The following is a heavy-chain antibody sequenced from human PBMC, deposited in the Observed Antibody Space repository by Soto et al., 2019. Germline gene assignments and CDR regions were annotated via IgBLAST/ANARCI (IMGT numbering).Heavy chain of an antibody. CDR2: INHSGST. CDR3: AILRYSSSWYHNNWFDP. V-gene: IGHV4-34*01. CDR1: GGSFSGYY. Sequence: ETLSLTCAVYGGSFSGYYWSWIRQPPGKGLEWIGEINHSGSTNYNPSLKSRVTISVDTSKNQFSLKLSSVTAADTAVYYCAILRYSSSWYHNNWFDPWGQGTLVTVSS. J-gene: IGHJ5*02. D-gene: IGHD6-13*01.